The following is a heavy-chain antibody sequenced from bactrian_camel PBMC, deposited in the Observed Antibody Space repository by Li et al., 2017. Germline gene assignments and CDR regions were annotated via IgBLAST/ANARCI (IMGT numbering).Heavy chain of an antibody. J-gene: IGHJ4*01. CDR3: AKYRNSRPESIFDY. CDR2: INVGGGIT. Sequence: VQLVESGGGLVQPGESLRLSCAASGFTFSSIDMSWVRQAPGKGLEWVSAINVGGGITVYADSVKGRFAMSRDNARNTLYLQLNSLTTDGTAMYYCAKYRNSRPESIFDYWGQGTQVTVS. V-gene: IGHV3S42*01. D-gene: IGHD3*01. CDR1: GFTFSSID.